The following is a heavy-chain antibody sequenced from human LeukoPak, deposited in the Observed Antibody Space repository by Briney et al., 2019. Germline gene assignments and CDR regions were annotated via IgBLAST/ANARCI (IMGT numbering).Heavy chain of an antibody. CDR3: ARGDSSDPVHTFDY. J-gene: IGHJ4*02. V-gene: IGHV1-18*01. Sequence: ASVKVSCKASGYTFTSYGISWVRQAPGQGLEWMGWISAYNGNTNYAQKLQGRVTMTTNTSTSTAYMELRSLRSDDTAVYYCARGDSSDPVHTFDYWGQGTLVTVSS. CDR1: GYTFTSYG. D-gene: IGHD6-19*01. CDR2: ISAYNGNT.